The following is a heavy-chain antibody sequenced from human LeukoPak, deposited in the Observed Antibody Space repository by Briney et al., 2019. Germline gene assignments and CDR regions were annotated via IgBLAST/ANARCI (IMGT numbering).Heavy chain of an antibody. J-gene: IGHJ4*02. CDR2: ISSGSSTR. V-gene: IGHV3-48*01. Sequence: GGSLRLSCAASGFTFSSYSMNWVRQAPGKGLRWVSYISSGSSTRHYADSVKARFTISRDNARNSLFLQMNSLRAEDSAVYYCARAATRAPYYLDYWGQGTLVTVSS. CDR1: GFTFSSYS. CDR3: ARAATRAPYYLDY. D-gene: IGHD2-21*01.